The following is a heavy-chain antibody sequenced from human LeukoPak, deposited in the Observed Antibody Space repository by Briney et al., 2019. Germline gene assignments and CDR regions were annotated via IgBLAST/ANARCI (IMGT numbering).Heavy chain of an antibody. CDR1: GFTFSSTG. J-gene: IGHJ4*02. V-gene: IGHV3-30*04. CDR3: ATEAEEWTNFDY. Sequence: GGSLRLSCVASGFTFSSTGLHWVRQAPGKGLEWVAMISPDGTKTFYTDSMKGRLTISRDNSNNTLYLQMNSLRVEDTALYYCATEAEEWTNFDYWGQGTLVIVSS. CDR2: ISPDGTKT. D-gene: IGHD3-3*01.